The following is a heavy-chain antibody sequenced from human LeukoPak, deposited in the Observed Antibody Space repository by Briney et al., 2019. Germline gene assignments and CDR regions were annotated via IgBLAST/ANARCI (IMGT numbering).Heavy chain of an antibody. CDR2: INHSGST. Sequence: SETLSLTCAVYGGSFSGYYWSWIRQPPGKGLEWIGEINHSGSTNYNPSLKSRVTISVDTSKNQFSLKLSSVTAADTAVYYCARGRGAARPGWFDPWGQGTLVTVSS. CDR1: GGSFSGYY. V-gene: IGHV4-34*01. J-gene: IGHJ5*02. D-gene: IGHD6-6*01. CDR3: ARGRGAARPGWFDP.